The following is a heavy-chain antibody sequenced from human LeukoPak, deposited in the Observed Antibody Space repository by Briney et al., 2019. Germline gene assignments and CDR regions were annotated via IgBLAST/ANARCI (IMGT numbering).Heavy chain of an antibody. J-gene: IGHJ1*01. CDR3: LRGGGAVSYGYFQH. CDR1: GFTFGGYG. CDR2: IIGDGSST. Sequence: HAGGSLRLSCAASGFTFGGYGMHLVRQTPGKGLVWLSRIIGDGSSTNYAESVKGRFTISRDNAKNTVYLQMNSLRDEDTAVYYCLRGGGAVSYGYFQHWGQGTLVTVSS. D-gene: IGHD3-10*01. V-gene: IGHV3-74*01.